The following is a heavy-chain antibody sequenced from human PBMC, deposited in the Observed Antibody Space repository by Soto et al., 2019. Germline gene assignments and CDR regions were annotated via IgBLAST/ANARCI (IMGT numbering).Heavy chain of an antibody. CDR1: GGTFSSYA. CDR3: ARGGELVPAAMANYYYYYMDV. Sequence: ASVKVSCKASGGTFSSYAISWVRQAPGQGLEWMGGIIPIFGTANYAQKFQGRVTITADESTSTAYMELSSLRSEDTAVYYCARGGELVPAAMANYYYYYMDVWGKGTTVTVSS. J-gene: IGHJ6*03. CDR2: IIPIFGTA. D-gene: IGHD2-2*01. V-gene: IGHV1-69*13.